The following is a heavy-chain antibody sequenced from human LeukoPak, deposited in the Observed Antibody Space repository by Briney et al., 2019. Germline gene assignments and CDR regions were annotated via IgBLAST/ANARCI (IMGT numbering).Heavy chain of an antibody. CDR1: GGSISSSSYY. D-gene: IGHD3-10*01. J-gene: IGHJ4*02. V-gene: IGHV4-39*01. CDR3: ARLIGGYGSGSHYFDY. CDR2: IYYSGST. Sequence: SETLSLTCTVSGGSISSSSYYWGWIRQPPGKGLEWLGSIYYSGSTYYNPSLKSRVTISVDTSKNQFSLKLSSVTAADTAVYYCARLIGGYGSGSHYFDYWGQGTLVTVSS.